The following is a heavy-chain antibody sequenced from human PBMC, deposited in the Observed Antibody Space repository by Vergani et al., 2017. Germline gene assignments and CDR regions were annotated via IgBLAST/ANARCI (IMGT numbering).Heavy chain of an antibody. CDR2: ISSSSSYI. Sequence: EVQLVESGGGLVKPGGSLRLSCAASGSTFSSYSMNWVRQAPGKGLDWVSSISSSSSYIYYADSVKGRFTISRDNAKNSLYLQMNSLRAEDTAVYYCARALNWNPWNYYYYMDVWGKGTTVTVSS. D-gene: IGHD1-1*01. CDR3: ARALNWNPWNYYYYMDV. CDR1: GSTFSSYS. V-gene: IGHV3-21*01. J-gene: IGHJ6*03.